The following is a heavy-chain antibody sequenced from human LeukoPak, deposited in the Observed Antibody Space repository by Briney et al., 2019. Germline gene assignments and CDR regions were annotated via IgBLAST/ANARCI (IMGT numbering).Heavy chain of an antibody. CDR3: AKAPTFSKLRFLEWLVYFDY. J-gene: IGHJ4*02. CDR2: ISSSGSTI. V-gene: IGHV3-11*01. Sequence: PGGSLRLSCAASGFTFSDYYMSWIRQAPGKGLEWVSYISSSGSTIYYADSVKGRFTISRDNSKNTLYLQMNSLRAEDTAVYYCAKAPTFSKLRFLEWLVYFDYWGQGTLVTVSS. D-gene: IGHD3-3*01. CDR1: GFTFSDYY.